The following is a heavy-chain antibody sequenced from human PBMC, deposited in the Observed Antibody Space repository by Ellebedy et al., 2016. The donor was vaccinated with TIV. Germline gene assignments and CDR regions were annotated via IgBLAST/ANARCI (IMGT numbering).Heavy chain of an antibody. CDR3: ATRRIAARYYYYYGMDV. J-gene: IGHJ6*02. V-gene: IGHV1-24*01. CDR1: GYTLTELS. CDR2: FDPEDGET. D-gene: IGHD6-6*01. Sequence: ASVKVSCKVSGYTLTELSMHWVRQAPGKGLEWMGGFDPEDGETIYAQKFQGRVTMTEDTSTDTAYMELSSLRSEDTAVYYCATRRIAARYYYYYGMDVWGQGTTVTVSS.